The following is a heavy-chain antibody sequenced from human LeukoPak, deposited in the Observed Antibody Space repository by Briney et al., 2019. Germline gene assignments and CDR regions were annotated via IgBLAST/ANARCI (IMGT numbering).Heavy chain of an antibody. CDR3: ARVGVAGYYFDS. D-gene: IGHD6-19*01. CDR2: INPSGGST. Sequence: ASVKVSCKASGYTFTSYYMHWVRQAPGQGLEWMGIINPSGGSTSYAQKFQGRVTMTGDTSTSTVYMELSSLRSEETAVYYCARVGVAGYYFDSSGQGPLVTVSS. V-gene: IGHV1-46*01. CDR1: GYTFTSYY. J-gene: IGHJ4*02.